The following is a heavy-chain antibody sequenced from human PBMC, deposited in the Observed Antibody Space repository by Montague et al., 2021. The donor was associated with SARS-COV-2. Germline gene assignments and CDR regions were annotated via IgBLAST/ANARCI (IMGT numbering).Heavy chain of an antibody. D-gene: IGHD6-13*01. V-gene: IGHV4-59*01. CDR2: IYNSGST. Sequence: SETLSLTCTVSGGSISRYSWTWIRQPPGKGLEWIGYIYNSGSTNYNPSLTSRVTISVDTSKNQFSLKLSSVAAADTAVYYCARVGRGSSWYEVAFDIWGRGTMVIVSS. CDR3: ARVGRGSSWYEVAFDI. CDR1: GGSISRYS. J-gene: IGHJ3*02.